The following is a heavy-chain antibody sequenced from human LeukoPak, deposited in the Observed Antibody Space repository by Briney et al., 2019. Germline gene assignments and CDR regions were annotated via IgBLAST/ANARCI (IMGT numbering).Heavy chain of an antibody. D-gene: IGHD3-22*01. Sequence: KPSETLSLTCTVSGGSISSHYWSWIRQPPGKGLEWIGYIYYSGNTNYNPALKSRLTISVDTSKNQFSLRLTSVTAADTAMYYCARDYYDSRGEAVDIWAKGQWSPSLQ. CDR3: ARDYYDSRGEAVDI. V-gene: IGHV4-59*11. J-gene: IGHJ3*02. CDR2: IYYSGNT. CDR1: GGSISSHY.